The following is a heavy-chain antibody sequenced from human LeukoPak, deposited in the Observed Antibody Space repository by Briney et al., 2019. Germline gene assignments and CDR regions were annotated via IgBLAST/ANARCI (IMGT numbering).Heavy chain of an antibody. V-gene: IGHV5-51*01. CDR3: ARLGYCSSTSCYPGGRVPYYFDY. Sequence: GEPLKISGKGSGDSFTNYWIGWGRPTPGKGLEWMGIIYPGSSDTRYSPSFQGQVTISADKSISTAYLQWSSLKASDTAMYYCARLGYCSSTSCYPGGRVPYYFDYWGQGTLVTVSS. CDR1: GDSFTNYW. D-gene: IGHD2-2*01. J-gene: IGHJ4*02. CDR2: IYPGSSDT.